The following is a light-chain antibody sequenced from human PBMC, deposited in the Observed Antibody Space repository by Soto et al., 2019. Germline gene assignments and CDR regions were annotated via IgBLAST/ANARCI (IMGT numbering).Light chain of an antibody. CDR2: SAS. J-gene: IGKJ3*01. CDR3: QQYYGSPIT. V-gene: IGKV4-1*01. Sequence: DIVMTQSPNSLAVSLGERATINCKSIQSLLSSSDNKNYLAGFQQKPGQAPKLLISSASTRYSGVPDRFSGSASGTDFTLDVSSRQAEDVAVYYCQQYYGSPITFGPGTKLEIK. CDR1: QSLLSSSDNKNY.